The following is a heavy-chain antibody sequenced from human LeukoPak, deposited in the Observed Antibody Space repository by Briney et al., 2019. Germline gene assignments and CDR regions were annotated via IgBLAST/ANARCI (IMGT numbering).Heavy chain of an antibody. CDR1: GFTFSSYS. Sequence: PGGSLRLSCAASGFTFSSYSMNWVRQAPGKGLEWVPSISSSSSYIYYADSVKGRFTISRDNAKNSLYLQMNSLRAEDTAVYYCARSRAITIFGVVTPLGMDVWGQGTTVTVSS. D-gene: IGHD3-3*01. J-gene: IGHJ6*02. CDR2: ISSSSSYI. V-gene: IGHV3-21*01. CDR3: ARSRAITIFGVVTPLGMDV.